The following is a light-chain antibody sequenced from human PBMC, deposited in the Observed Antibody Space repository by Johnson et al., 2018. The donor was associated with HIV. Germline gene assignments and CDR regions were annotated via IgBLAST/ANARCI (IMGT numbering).Light chain of an antibody. Sequence: QPVLTQPPSVSAAPGQKVTISCSGSSSNIGNNFISWYQQLPGSAPKLLIYENNKRPSGIPDRFSGSKSGTSATLGITGLQTGEEADYYCGSWDNSLSGGLFFFGTGTKVTVL. J-gene: IGLJ1*01. CDR3: GSWDNSLSGGLFF. CDR1: SSNIGNNF. V-gene: IGLV1-51*02. CDR2: ENN.